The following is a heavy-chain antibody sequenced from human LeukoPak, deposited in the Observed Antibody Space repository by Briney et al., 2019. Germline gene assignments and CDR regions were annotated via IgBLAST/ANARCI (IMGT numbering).Heavy chain of an antibody. CDR3: VRDVSSGWAFDY. Sequence: GGSLRLSCSAYGFTFNKYWMSWIRQLPGQGLEWVANVNQDGTQKYYVDSVKGRFTNSRDNARNLLYLKMNSLRAEDTAVYYCVRDVSSGWAFDYWGHGTLVTVSS. CDR1: GFTFNKYW. D-gene: IGHD6-19*01. V-gene: IGHV3-7*01. CDR2: VNQDGTQK. J-gene: IGHJ4*01.